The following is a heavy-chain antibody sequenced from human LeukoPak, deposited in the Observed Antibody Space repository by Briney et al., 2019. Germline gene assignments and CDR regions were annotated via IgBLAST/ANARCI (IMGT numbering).Heavy chain of an antibody. V-gene: IGHV4-59*08. CDR1: GGSISSYY. D-gene: IGHD3-22*01. Sequence: MPSETLSLTCTVSGGSISSYYWSWIRQPPGKGLEWIGYIYYSGSTNYNPFLKSRVTISVDTSKNQFSLKLSSVTAADTAVYYCARIRRDYDSSGCPCYFDYWGQGTLVTASS. CDR2: IYYSGST. CDR3: ARIRRDYDSSGCPCYFDY. J-gene: IGHJ4*02.